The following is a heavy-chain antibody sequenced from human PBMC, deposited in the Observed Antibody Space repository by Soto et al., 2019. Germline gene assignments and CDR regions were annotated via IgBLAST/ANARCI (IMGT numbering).Heavy chain of an antibody. CDR1: GGTFSSYA. V-gene: IGHV1-69*13. D-gene: IGHD6-13*01. CDR3: ASYHRVYPPTKPRFQH. CDR2: IIPIFGTA. Sequence: SVKVSCKASGGTFSSYAISWVRQAPGQGLEWMGGIIPIFGTANYAQKFQGRVTITADESTSTAYMELSSLRSEDTAVYYCASYHRVYPPTKPRFQHWGQGTLVTVSS. J-gene: IGHJ1*01.